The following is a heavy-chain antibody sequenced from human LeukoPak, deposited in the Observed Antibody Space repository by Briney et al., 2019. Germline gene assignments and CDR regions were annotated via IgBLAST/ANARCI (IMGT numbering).Heavy chain of an antibody. CDR3: ARGQHIVVYDY. J-gene: IGHJ4*02. D-gene: IGHD3-22*01. CDR2: INHSGST. CDR1: GGSFSGYY. V-gene: IGHV4-34*01. Sequence: SETLSLTCAVYGGSFSGYYWSWIRQPPGKGLEWIGEINHSGSTNDNPSLKSRVTISVDTSKNQFSLKLSSVTAADTAVYYCARGQHIVVYDYWGQGTLVTVSS.